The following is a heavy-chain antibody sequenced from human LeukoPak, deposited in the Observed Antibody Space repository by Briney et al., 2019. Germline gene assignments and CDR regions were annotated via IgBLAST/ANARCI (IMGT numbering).Heavy chain of an antibody. D-gene: IGHD2-2*02. CDR3: ARDQSRDTSNYYYYMDV. CDR2: ISYDGNNK. CDR1: GFTFITYA. J-gene: IGHJ6*03. V-gene: IGHV3-30-3*01. Sequence: GGSLRLSCAASGFTFITYAVHWVRQAPGKGLEWVAVISYDGNNKYYADSVKGRFTISRDNSKNTVFLQMSSLRAEDTAVYYCARDQSRDTSNYYYYMDVWGKGTTVTVSS.